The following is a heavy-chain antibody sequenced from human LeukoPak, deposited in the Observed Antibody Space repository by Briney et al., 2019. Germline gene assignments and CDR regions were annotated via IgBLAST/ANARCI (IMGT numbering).Heavy chain of an antibody. CDR1: GFTFSSYA. D-gene: IGHD2-2*01. CDR3: AKAYCSSTSCYLEY. J-gene: IGHJ4*02. Sequence: GGSLRLSCAASGFTFSSYAMSWVRQAPGKGLEWVSAISGSGGSTYYADSVKGRFTISRDNFKNTPYLQMNSLRAEDTAVYYCAKAYCSSTSCYLEYWGQGTLVTVSS. V-gene: IGHV3-23*01. CDR2: ISGSGGST.